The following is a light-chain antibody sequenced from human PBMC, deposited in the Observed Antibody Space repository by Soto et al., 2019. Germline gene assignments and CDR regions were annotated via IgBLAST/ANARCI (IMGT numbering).Light chain of an antibody. CDR1: QSLSSSY. J-gene: IGKJ1*01. CDR3: QHSAGSPRT. Sequence: EDVFTQSPGTLSLTPGQRATLSCRASQSLSSSYLAWYQQKPGQAPRLLIYATSSRATGIPDRFSGGGSGTDFTLTISRLEPEDFAVYYCQHSAGSPRTFAQGTKVDIK. V-gene: IGKV3-20*01. CDR2: ATS.